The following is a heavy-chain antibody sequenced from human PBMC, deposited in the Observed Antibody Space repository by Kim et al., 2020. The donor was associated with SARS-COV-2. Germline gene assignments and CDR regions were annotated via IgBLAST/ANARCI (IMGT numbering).Heavy chain of an antibody. D-gene: IGHD1-26*01. J-gene: IGHJ6*02. CDR1: GFTFSSYA. V-gene: IGHV3-23*01. CDR3: AKVIKWETSYYYYGMDV. Sequence: GGSLRLSCAASGFTFSSYAMSWVRQAPGKGLEWVSAISGSGGSTYYADSVKGRFTISRDNSKNTLYLQMNSLRAEDTAVYYCAKVIKWETSYYYYGMDVWGQGTTVTVSS. CDR2: ISGSGGST.